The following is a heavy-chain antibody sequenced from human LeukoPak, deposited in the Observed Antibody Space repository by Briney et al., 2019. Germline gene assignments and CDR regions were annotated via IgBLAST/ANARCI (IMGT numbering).Heavy chain of an antibody. CDR3: ASYDFWSGRGFDI. CDR1: GGSISSYY. V-gene: IGHV4-4*07. Sequence: SETLSLTCTVSGGSISSYYWSWIRQPAGKGLEWIGRIYTSGSANYNPSLKSRVTMSVDTSKNQFSLKLSSVTAADTAVYYCASYDFWSGRGFDIWGQGTMVTVPS. CDR2: IYTSGSA. D-gene: IGHD3-3*01. J-gene: IGHJ3*02.